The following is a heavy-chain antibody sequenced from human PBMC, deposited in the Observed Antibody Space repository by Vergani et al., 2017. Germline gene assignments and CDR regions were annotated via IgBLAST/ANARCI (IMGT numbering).Heavy chain of an antibody. CDR1: GYTFTGYY. D-gene: IGHD6-6*01. CDR3: AREEGPRAARWILRA. Sequence: QVQLVQSGAEVKKPGASVKVSCKASGYTFTGYYMHWVRQAPGQGLEWMGWINPNSGGTNYAQKFQGRVTMTRDTSISTAYMELSRLRSDATAVYYCAREEGPRAARWILRAWGQGTLVTVSS. J-gene: IGHJ5*02. V-gene: IGHV1-2*02. CDR2: INPNSGGT.